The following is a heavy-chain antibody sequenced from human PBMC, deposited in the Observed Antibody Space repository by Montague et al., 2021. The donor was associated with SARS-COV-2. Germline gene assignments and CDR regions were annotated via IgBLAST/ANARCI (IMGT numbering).Heavy chain of an antibody. Sequence: SETLSLTCTVSGGSISSSSYYWGWISQPPGKGLEWIGGIYYSGSTYYNPSLKSRVTISVDTSKNQFSLKLSSVTAADTAVYYCARHGSSGYFYWLGDWGQGTLVTVSS. CDR3: ARHGSSGYFYWLGD. J-gene: IGHJ4*02. CDR1: GGSISSSSYY. V-gene: IGHV4-39*01. D-gene: IGHD3-9*01. CDR2: IYYSGST.